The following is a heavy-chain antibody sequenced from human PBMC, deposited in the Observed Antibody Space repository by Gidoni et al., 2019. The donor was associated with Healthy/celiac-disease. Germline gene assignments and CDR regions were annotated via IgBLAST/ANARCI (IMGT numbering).Heavy chain of an antibody. V-gene: IGHV4-34*01. D-gene: IGHD6-13*01. CDR3: ARDRGNTQLVPFDY. CDR2: INHSGST. J-gene: IGHJ4*02. CDR1: GGSFSGYY. Sequence: QVQLQQWGAGLLKPSETLSLTCAVYGGSFSGYYWSWIRQPPGKGLEWIVEINHSGSTNYNPSLKSRVTISVDTSKNQFSLKLSSVTAADTAVYYCARDRGNTQLVPFDYWGQGTLVTVSS.